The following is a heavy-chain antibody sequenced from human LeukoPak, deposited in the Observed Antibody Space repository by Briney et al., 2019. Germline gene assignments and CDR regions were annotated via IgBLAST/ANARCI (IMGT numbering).Heavy chain of an antibody. D-gene: IGHD2-2*01. CDR2: ISAYNGNT. V-gene: IGHV1-18*01. CDR3: AGGRTDIVVVPATLRNYYFDY. J-gene: IGHJ4*02. CDR1: GYTFTSYG. Sequence: ASAKVSCKASGYTFTSYGISWVRQAPGQGLEWMGWISAYNGNTNYAQKFQGRVTTTADKATSTAYMELSSLRSEDTAVYYCAGGRTDIVVVPATLRNYYFDYWGQGTLVTVSS.